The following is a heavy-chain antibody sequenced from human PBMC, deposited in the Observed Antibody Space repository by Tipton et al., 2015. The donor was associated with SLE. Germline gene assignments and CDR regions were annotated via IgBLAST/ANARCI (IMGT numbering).Heavy chain of an antibody. J-gene: IGHJ2*01. CDR3: ARDEARRSIAARSSWYFDL. Sequence: SLRLSCAASGFTFSSYSMNWVRQAPGKGLEWVSSISSSSSYIYYADSVKGRFTISRDNAKNSLYLQMNSLRAEDTAVYYCARDEARRSIAARSSWYFDLWGRGTLVTVSS. D-gene: IGHD6-6*01. V-gene: IGHV3-21*01. CDR2: ISSSSSYI. CDR1: GFTFSSYS.